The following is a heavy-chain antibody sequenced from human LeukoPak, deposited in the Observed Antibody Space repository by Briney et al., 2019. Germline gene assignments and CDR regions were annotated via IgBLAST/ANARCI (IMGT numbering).Heavy chain of an antibody. D-gene: IGHD3-22*01. CDR3: AKDGGLYYYDSSGRLDY. V-gene: IGHV3-15*01. J-gene: IGHJ4*02. Sequence: GGSLRLSCAASGFTFSNAWMSWVRQAPGKGLEWVGRIKSKTDGGTTDYAAPVKGRFTISRDNSKNTLYLQMSSLRAEDTAVYYCAKDGGLYYYDSSGRLDYWGQGTLVTVSS. CDR2: IKSKTDGGTT. CDR1: GFTFSNAW.